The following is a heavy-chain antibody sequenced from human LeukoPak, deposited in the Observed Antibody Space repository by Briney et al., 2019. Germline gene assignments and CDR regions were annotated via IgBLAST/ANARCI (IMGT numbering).Heavy chain of an antibody. CDR3: AKAASPVVVVAATHFDY. CDR1: GFTFSSYG. V-gene: IGHV3-30*18. CDR2: ISYDGSNK. Sequence: PGGSLRLSCAASGFTFSSYGMHWVRQAPGNGLEWVAVISYDGSNKYYADSVKGRFTISRDNSKNTLYLQMNSLRAEDTAVYYCAKAASPVVVVAATHFDYWGQGTLVTVSS. J-gene: IGHJ4*02. D-gene: IGHD2-15*01.